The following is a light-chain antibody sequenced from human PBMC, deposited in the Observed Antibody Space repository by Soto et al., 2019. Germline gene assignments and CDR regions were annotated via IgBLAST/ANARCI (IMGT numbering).Light chain of an antibody. CDR1: QSIDNY. CDR2: AAS. Sequence: DIQMTQSPSSLSASVGDRVTITCRASQSIDNYLNWFQQKPGNPPKLLIYAASILQSGVPSRFSGRGSGTDFTLTISSLQPEDFATYYCQQTYNRPETFGQQTKVEI. J-gene: IGKJ1*01. CDR3: QQTYNRPET. V-gene: IGKV1-39*01.